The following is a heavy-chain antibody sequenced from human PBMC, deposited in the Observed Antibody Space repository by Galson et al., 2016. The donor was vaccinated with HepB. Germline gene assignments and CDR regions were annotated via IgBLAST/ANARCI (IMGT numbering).Heavy chain of an antibody. D-gene: IGHD2/OR15-2a*01. CDR2: INGDGRST. Sequence: SLRLSCAASGFTFSSYWMHWVRQAPGKGLVWVSRINGDGRSTNYADSVKGRFTISRDNAKNTLYLQMNSLRAEDTAVYSCASETQDRTTRKTEWGPGTLVTVSS. CDR1: GFTFSSYW. CDR3: ASETQDRTTRKTE. V-gene: IGHV3-74*01. J-gene: IGHJ4*02.